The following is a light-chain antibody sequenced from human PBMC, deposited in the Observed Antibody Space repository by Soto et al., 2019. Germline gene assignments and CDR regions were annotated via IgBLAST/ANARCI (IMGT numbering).Light chain of an antibody. V-gene: IGKV3-15*01. CDR1: QSVSSN. CDR2: GAS. J-gene: IGKJ2*01. Sequence: EIVMTQSPATLSVSPGERATLSCRASQSVSSNLAWYQQKPGQAPRLLIYGASTRATGIPARFSGSGSGTEFTLTISILQSEDFAVYYCQQYNNWPPNTFGQGTKLEIK. CDR3: QQYNNWPPNT.